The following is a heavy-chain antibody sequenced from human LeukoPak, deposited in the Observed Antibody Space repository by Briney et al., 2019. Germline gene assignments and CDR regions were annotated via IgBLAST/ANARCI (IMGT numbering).Heavy chain of an antibody. J-gene: IGHJ3*02. CDR2: IYYSGST. CDR3: ASGYCSSTSCSTANDAFDI. V-gene: IGHV4-59*01. CDR1: GGSISSYY. Sequence: SETLSLTCTVSGGSISSYYWSWIRQPPGKGLEWIGYIYYSGSTNYNPSLKSRVTISVDTSKNQFSLKLSSVTAADTAVYYCASGYCSSTSCSTANDAFDIWGQGTMVTVSS. D-gene: IGHD2-2*03.